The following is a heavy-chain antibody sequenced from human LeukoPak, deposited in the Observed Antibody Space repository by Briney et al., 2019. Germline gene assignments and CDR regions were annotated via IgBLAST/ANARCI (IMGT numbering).Heavy chain of an antibody. CDR2: ITSSGSAI. V-gene: IGHV3-11*01. CDR1: GFTFSDYY. Sequence: GGSLRLSCAASGFTFSDYYMSWIRQAPGKGLEWVAYITSSGSAIYYADSARGRFTISRDNARNSVFLQMDGLRAEDTAIYYCATDIVATSGDYWGQGTLVIVSS. J-gene: IGHJ4*02. D-gene: IGHD5-12*01. CDR3: ATDIVATSGDY.